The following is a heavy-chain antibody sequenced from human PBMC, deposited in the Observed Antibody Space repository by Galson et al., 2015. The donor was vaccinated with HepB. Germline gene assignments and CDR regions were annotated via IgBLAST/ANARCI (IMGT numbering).Heavy chain of an antibody. CDR3: VGLAEYYYASGNSNAFDI. Sequence: SLRLSCAASRFTFSDYYMSWIRQAPGKGLEWLSYISSDSTYTNYADSVKGRFTISRDNAKNSLYLQTNSLRAEDTALYYCVGLAEYYYASGNSNAFDIWGQGTMVTVSS. CDR1: RFTFSDYY. D-gene: IGHD3-10*01. CDR2: ISSDSTYT. J-gene: IGHJ3*02. V-gene: IGHV3-11*06.